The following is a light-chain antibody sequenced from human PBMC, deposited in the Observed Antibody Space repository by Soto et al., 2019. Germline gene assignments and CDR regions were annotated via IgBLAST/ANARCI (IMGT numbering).Light chain of an antibody. CDR3: QQYDNLPPYT. CDR1: QDISNY. J-gene: IGKJ2*01. CDR2: DAS. V-gene: IGKV1-33*01. Sequence: DLQMTQSPSSLSASVGDRVTITCQASQDISNYLNWYQQKPGKAPKLLIYDASNLETGVPSRFSGSGPGTDFTSTISSLQPEDIATYYCQQYDNLPPYTFGPGTKLEIK.